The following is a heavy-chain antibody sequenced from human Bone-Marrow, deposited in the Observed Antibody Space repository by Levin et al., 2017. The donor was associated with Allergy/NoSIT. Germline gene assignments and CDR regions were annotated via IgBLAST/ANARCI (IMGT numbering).Heavy chain of an antibody. CDR1: GFTFNAFW. Sequence: PGGSLRLSCAASGFTFNAFWMTWVRQAPGKGLEWVANIKEDGSDKYYVDSVKGRFTISRDNANNAVSLQMNSLRVDDMAVYYCARGPRVGSRSLEWSLDSRAYYYGMDLWGQGTTVTVS. J-gene: IGHJ6*02. CDR2: IKEDGSDK. V-gene: IGHV3-7*01. CDR3: ARGPRVGSRSLEWSLDSRAYYYGMDL. D-gene: IGHD3-3*01.